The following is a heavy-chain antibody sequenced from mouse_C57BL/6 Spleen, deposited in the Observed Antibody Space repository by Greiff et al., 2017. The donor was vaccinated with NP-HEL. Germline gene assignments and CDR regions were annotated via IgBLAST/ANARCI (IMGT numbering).Heavy chain of an antibody. CDR1: GYTFTDYY. V-gene: IGHV1-26*01. J-gene: IGHJ4*01. CDR3: AKAYYSTYYAMDY. Sequence: EVQLQQSGPELVKPGASVKISCKASGYTFTDYYMNWVKQSHGKSLEWIGDINPNNGGTSYNQKFKGKATLTVDKSSSTAYMELRSLTSEDSAVYYCAKAYYSTYYAMDYWGQGTSVTVSS. CDR2: INPNNGGT. D-gene: IGHD2-5*01.